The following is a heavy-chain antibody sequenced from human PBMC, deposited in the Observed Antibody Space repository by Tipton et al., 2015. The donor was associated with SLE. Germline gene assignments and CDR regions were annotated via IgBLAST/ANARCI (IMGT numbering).Heavy chain of an antibody. CDR1: GYRFSSYW. D-gene: IGHD6-19*01. CDR3: ARLKIDSSGWYVFDY. V-gene: IGHV5-51*03. CDR2: VYPGDSDT. J-gene: IGHJ4*02. Sequence: QLVQSGAEVKKPGESLKISCKGSGYRFSSYWIGWVRQVPGKGLEWMGIVYPGDSDTRYSPSFQGQVSISADKSINTAYPRWSSLKASDTAIYYCARLKIDSSGWYVFDYWGQGTLVTVSS.